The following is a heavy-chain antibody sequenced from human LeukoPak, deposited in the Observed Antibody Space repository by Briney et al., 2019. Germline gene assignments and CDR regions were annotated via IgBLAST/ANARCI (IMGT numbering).Heavy chain of an antibody. CDR1: GFTFSTYS. D-gene: IGHD4/OR15-4a*01. Sequence: GGSLRLSCAASGFTFSTYSMNWVRQAPGKGLEWVSSITRSSSYIYYADSVKGRFTISSDNAKNSLYLQMNSLRAEDTAVYYCARQTIIYGDYSDYWGQGTLVTVSS. J-gene: IGHJ4*02. V-gene: IGHV3-21*01. CDR2: ITRSSSYI. CDR3: ARQTIIYGDYSDY.